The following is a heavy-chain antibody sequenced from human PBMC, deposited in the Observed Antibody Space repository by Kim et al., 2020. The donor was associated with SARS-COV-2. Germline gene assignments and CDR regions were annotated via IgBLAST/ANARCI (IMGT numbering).Heavy chain of an antibody. CDR3: VRFSGRSTFYY. CDR2: ISDDGDTT. CDR1: GFICSYDA. V-gene: IGHV3-48*03. J-gene: IGHJ4*02. Sequence: GGSLRLSCVASGFICSYDAMTWVRQAPGKGLEWISYISDDGDTTYYADSVKGRFAVSRDNARNSVYLQMSSLRAEDTAVYYCVRFSGRSTFYYWGQGALVTVSS. D-gene: IGHD1-26*01.